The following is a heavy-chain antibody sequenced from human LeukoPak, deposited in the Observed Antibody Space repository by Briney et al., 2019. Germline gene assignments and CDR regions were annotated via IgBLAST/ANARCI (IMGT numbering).Heavy chain of an antibody. CDR1: GGSFSGYY. J-gene: IGHJ6*02. CDR2: ISHSGST. V-gene: IGHV4-34*01. Sequence: SETLSLTCAVYGGSFSGYYWSWIRQPPGKGLEWIGEISHSGSTNYNPSLKSRVTISVDTSKNQFSLKLSSVTAADTAVYYCARGGGLPPYYYYYGMDVWGQGTTVTVSS. D-gene: IGHD3/OR15-3a*01. CDR3: ARGGGLPPYYYYYGMDV.